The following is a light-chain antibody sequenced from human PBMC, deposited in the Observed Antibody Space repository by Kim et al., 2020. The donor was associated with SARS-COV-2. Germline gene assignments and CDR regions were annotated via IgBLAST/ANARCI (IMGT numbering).Light chain of an antibody. CDR2: DVS. CDR3: SSYTSNSTWV. Sequence: SITSSCTVTSSDVGGYNYVSWYQQHQGKAPKLMIYDVSNRPSGVSNRFSGSKSGNTASLTISGLQAEDEADYYCSSYTSNSTWVFGGGTKLTVL. CDR1: SSDVGGYNY. J-gene: IGLJ3*02. V-gene: IGLV2-14*03.